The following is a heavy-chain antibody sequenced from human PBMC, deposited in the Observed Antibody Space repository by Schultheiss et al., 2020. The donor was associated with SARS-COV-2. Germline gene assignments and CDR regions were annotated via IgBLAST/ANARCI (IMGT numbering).Heavy chain of an antibody. J-gene: IGHJ3*02. V-gene: IGHV3-43*02. D-gene: IGHD3-3*01. Sequence: GGSLRLSCAASGFTFSTYAMNWVRQAPGKGLEWVSLISWDGGSTYYADSVKGRFTISRDNSKNSLYLQMNSLRTEDTALYYCAKGLTIFGVVTDDAFDIWGQGTMVTVSS. CDR3: AKGLTIFGVVTDDAFDI. CDR1: GFTFSTYA. CDR2: ISWDGGST.